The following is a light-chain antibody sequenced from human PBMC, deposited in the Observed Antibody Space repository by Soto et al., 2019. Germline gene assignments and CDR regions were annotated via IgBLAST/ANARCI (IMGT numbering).Light chain of an antibody. V-gene: IGKV3-11*01. J-gene: IGKJ3*01. Sequence: EIVLTQSPATLSLSPGERATLSCRASQSVSSYLAWSQQKPGQAPRLLIYDASNRATGIPARFSGSGSGSDVTLSISSLEPEDFAVYYGQQRSNWPPEFTFGPGTKVDI. CDR1: QSVSSY. CDR3: QQRSNWPPEFT. CDR2: DAS.